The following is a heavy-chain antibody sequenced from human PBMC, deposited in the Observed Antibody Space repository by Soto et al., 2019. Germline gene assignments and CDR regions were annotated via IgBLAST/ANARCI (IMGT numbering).Heavy chain of an antibody. D-gene: IGHD3-3*01. CDR2: IVPNVGTV. Sequence: QMQLVQSGAEVKKPGSSVKVSCKASGGTLSSFINYPINWVRQAPGQGLEWMGGIVPNVGTVNYAQKFQGRVTITADKSTGTAYMEVSSVRSEVTALYCCARRDTSGFLRYFDNWRQRTLVTISS. V-gene: IGHV1-69*06. CDR1: GGTLSSFINYP. J-gene: IGHJ4*02. CDR3: ARRDTSGFLRYFDN.